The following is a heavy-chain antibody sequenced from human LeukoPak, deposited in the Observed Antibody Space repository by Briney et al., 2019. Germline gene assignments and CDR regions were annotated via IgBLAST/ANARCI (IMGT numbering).Heavy chain of an antibody. D-gene: IGHD6-13*01. Sequence: PGRSLRLSCAASGFTFDDYAMHWVRQAPGKGLEWVSGISWNSGSIGYADSVKGRFTISRDNAKNSLYLQMNSLRAEDMALCYCAKDFGPEGGIAAAATPFDYWGQGTLVTVSS. CDR2: ISWNSGSI. CDR1: GFTFDDYA. J-gene: IGHJ4*02. CDR3: AKDFGPEGGIAAAATPFDY. V-gene: IGHV3-9*03.